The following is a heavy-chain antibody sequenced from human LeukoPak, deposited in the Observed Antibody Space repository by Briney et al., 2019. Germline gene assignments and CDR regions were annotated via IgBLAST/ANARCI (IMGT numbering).Heavy chain of an antibody. V-gene: IGHV4-34*01. CDR3: ARKGWYGRAFDY. CDR1: GGSFSGYY. J-gene: IGHJ4*02. D-gene: IGHD6-19*01. Sequence: SETLSLTCAVYGGSFSGYYWSWIRQPPGKGLEWSGEINHSGSTNYNPSLKSRVTISVDTSKNQFSLKLSSVTAADTAVYYCARKGWYGRAFDYWGQGTLVTVSS. CDR2: INHSGST.